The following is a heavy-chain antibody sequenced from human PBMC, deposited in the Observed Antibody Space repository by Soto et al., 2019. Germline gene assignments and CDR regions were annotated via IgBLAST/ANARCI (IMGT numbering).Heavy chain of an antibody. CDR2: INPNSGGT. Sequence: GASVKVSCKASGYTFTDYYMHWVRQAPGQGLEWMGWINPNSGGTNYAQKFQGWVTMTRDTSISTAYMELSRLRSDDTAVYYCARDGSVAYCSGGSCYSYGAFDIWGQGTMVTVS. V-gene: IGHV1-2*04. D-gene: IGHD2-15*01. CDR3: ARDGSVAYCSGGSCYSYGAFDI. CDR1: GYTFTDYY. J-gene: IGHJ3*02.